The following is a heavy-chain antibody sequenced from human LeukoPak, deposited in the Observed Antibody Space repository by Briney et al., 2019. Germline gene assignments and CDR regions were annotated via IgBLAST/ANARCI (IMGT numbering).Heavy chain of an antibody. Sequence: GESLQISCKVSGYTFNTHWIGWVRPIPGKGLEWMGIIYPGDSETKYSPSFQGQVTISADKSISTAYLQWSSLKASDTAMYYCARSDYHGNSFDYWGQGTLVTVSS. CDR1: GYTFNTHW. D-gene: IGHD4-23*01. CDR3: ARSDYHGNSFDY. V-gene: IGHV5-51*01. J-gene: IGHJ4*02. CDR2: IYPGDSET.